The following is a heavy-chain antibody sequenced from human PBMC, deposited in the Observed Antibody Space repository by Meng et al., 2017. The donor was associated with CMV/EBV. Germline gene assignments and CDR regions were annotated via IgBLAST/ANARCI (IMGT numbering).Heavy chain of an antibody. D-gene: IGHD2-2*01. CDR3: ARGTVGDCSSTSCLPDYYYYGMDV. Sequence: WSCIRPPPRKGLDCIREINHSASPTSNPSLTSRVHLSVDTSKNQFSLKLSSVTAADTAVYYCARGTVGDCSSTSCLPDYYYYGMDVWGQGTTVTVSS. CDR2: INHSASP. V-gene: IGHV4-34*01. J-gene: IGHJ6*02.